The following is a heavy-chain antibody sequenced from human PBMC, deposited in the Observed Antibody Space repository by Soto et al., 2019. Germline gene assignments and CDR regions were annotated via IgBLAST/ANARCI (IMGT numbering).Heavy chain of an antibody. V-gene: IGHV3-15*01. J-gene: IGHJ4*02. CDR1: GFTFSSYG. D-gene: IGHD6-13*01. CDR3: TTGFRWQQLLTVALIDY. Sequence: GGSLRLSCAASGFTFSSYGMHWVRQAPGKGLEWVAVISYDGGTTDYAAPVKGRFTISRDDSKNTLYLQMNSLKTEDTAVYYCTTGFRWQQLLTVALIDYWGQGTLVTVSS. CDR2: ISYDGGTT.